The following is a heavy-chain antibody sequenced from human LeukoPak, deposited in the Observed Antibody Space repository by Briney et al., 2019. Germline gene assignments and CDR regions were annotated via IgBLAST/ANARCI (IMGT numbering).Heavy chain of an antibody. CDR3: AREGAFPQGSIAAAGTCGMDV. CDR2: IIPIFGTA. V-gene: IGHV1-69*13. CDR1: GGTFSSYA. D-gene: IGHD6-13*01. Sequence: SVKVSCKASGGTFSSYAISWVRQAPGQGLEWMGGIIPIFGTANYAQKFQGRVTITADESTSTAYMELSSLRSEDTAVYYCAREGAFPQGSIAAAGTCGMDVWGQGTTVTVSS. J-gene: IGHJ6*02.